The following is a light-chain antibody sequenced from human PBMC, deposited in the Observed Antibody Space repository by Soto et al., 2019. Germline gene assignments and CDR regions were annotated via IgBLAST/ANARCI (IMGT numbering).Light chain of an antibody. Sequence: DIQMTQSPSSLSASVGDRVTITCRASQSITIYLNWYQQKPGEAPNLLIFGASTLQSGVPSRFSGSGSGTDFTLTISSLQPEDFATYYCQQSYSTLWTFCQGTKVEIK. CDR2: GAS. CDR3: QQSYSTLWT. CDR1: QSITIY. J-gene: IGKJ1*01. V-gene: IGKV1-39*01.